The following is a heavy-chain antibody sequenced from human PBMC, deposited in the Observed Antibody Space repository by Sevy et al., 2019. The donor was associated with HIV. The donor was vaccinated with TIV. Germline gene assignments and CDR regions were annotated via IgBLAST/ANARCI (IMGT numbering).Heavy chain of an antibody. Sequence: ASVKVSCEASGYTFTSYGISWVRQAPGQGLEWMGWISAYTGSTHYAQKLQGRVIMTTDTSTSTAYLELRRLRSDVTAVYYCASDSESSAWDAFDIWGQGTMVTVSS. CDR3: ASDSESSAWDAFDI. J-gene: IGHJ3*02. CDR1: GYTFTSYG. CDR2: ISAYTGST. V-gene: IGHV1-18*01. D-gene: IGHD6-19*01.